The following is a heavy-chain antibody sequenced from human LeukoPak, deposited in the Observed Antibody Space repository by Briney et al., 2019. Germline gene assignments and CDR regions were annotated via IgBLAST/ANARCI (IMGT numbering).Heavy chain of an antibody. J-gene: IGHJ4*02. V-gene: IGHV3-23*01. Sequence: AGSLRFSCAASRFTFSSYAMSWVRQARGKGLERVSAISGSGCSTYYAVCVKGRFTISRDNAKNTLYLQMNSLRAEDTAVYYCAKDPTMIVVVIPDYWGQGTLVTVSS. D-gene: IGHD3-22*01. CDR2: ISGSGCST. CDR3: AKDPTMIVVVIPDY. CDR1: RFTFSSYA.